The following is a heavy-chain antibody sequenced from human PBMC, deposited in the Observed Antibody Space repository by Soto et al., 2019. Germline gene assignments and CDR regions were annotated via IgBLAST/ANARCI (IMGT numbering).Heavy chain of an antibody. CDR1: GFTFSSYA. J-gene: IGHJ6*02. D-gene: IGHD1-1*01. Sequence: PGGSLRLSCAASGFTFSSYAMHWVRQAPGKGLEWVAVISYDGSNKYYADSVKGRFTISRDNSKNTLYLQMNSLRAEDTAVYYCARTALSILPEPYYYHYRMDVWGQGSTVPGSS. CDR2: ISYDGSNK. V-gene: IGHV3-30-3*01. CDR3: ARTALSILPEPYYYHYRMDV.